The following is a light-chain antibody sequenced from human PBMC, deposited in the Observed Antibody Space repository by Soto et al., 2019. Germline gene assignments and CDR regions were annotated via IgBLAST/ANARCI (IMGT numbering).Light chain of an antibody. Sequence: QSALTQPASVSGSPGQSITISCTGTSSDVGAYNFVSWYQQHPGKAPKLLIYGVTDRPSGVSNRFSGSKSGNTASLTISGLQAEDEADYFCQSFDINVLALIFGVGTKLTVL. J-gene: IGLJ2*01. CDR2: GVT. V-gene: IGLV2-14*01. CDR3: QSFDINVLALI. CDR1: SSDVGAYNF.